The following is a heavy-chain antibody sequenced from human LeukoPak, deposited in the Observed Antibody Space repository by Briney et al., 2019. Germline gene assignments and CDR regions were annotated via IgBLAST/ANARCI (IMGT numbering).Heavy chain of an antibody. CDR3: ARGLIVAATTGAFDM. V-gene: IGHV3-23*01. D-gene: IGHD1-26*01. Sequence: PGGSLRLSCAASGFTFDDYGMTWVRQAPGKGLEWVSAITATSSSTHDADSVQGRFTISRDNSKNTLYLQMNSLRPEDTAIYYCARGLIVAATTGAFDMWGQGTMVTVSS. CDR1: GFTFDDYG. CDR2: ITATSSST. J-gene: IGHJ3*02.